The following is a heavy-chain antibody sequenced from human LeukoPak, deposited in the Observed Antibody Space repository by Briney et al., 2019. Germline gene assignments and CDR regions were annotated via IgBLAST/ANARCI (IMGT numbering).Heavy chain of an antibody. CDR3: AKLTLYCSSTRCPRGPDN. D-gene: IGHD2-2*01. J-gene: IGHJ4*02. CDR1: GFTFSSYA. CDR2: ISGSGGST. V-gene: IGHV3-23*01. Sequence: GGSLRLSCAASGFTFSSYAMSWVRQAPGKGLEWVSTISGSGGSTFYSDSVKGRFTISRDNSNNTLYLQMNSLRAEDTAVYYCAKLTLYCSSTRCPRGPDNWGQGTLVTVSS.